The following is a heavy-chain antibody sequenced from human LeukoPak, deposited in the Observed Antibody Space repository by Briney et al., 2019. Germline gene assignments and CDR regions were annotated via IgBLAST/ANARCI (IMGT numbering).Heavy chain of an antibody. CDR3: ARDLTTVTTKAWDY. D-gene: IGHD4-17*01. Sequence: GGSLRLSCAASGFTFSTYSMNWVRQAPGKGLEWVSSISTSSSDIYYADSVKGRFTISRDNAKNSLYLQMNRLRAEDTAVYYCARDLTTVTTKAWDYWGQGTLVTVSS. CDR2: ISTSSSDI. J-gene: IGHJ4*02. CDR1: GFTFSTYS. V-gene: IGHV3-21*01.